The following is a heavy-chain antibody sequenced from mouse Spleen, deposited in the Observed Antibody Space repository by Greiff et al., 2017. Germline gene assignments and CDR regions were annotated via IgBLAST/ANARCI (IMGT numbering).Heavy chain of an antibody. D-gene: IGHD2-4*01. CDR2: INSNGGST. J-gene: IGHJ4*01. V-gene: IGHV5-6-3*01. Sequence: EVQVVESGGGLVQPGGSLKLSCAASGFTFSSYGMSWVRQTPDKRLELVATINSNGGSTYYPDSVKGRFTISRDNAKNTLYLQMSSLKSEDTAMYYCARDDYHYYAMDYWGQGTSVTVSS. CDR3: ARDDYHYYAMDY. CDR1: GFTFSSYG.